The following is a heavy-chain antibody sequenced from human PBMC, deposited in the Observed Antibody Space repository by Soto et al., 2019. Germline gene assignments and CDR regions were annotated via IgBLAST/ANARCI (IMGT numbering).Heavy chain of an antibody. Sequence: QLQLVQSGAEVKKPGSSVKISCKASGGTFSPYTINWVRQAPGQGLVWMGRIIPFHGVTNYAQKFQARVTITADKPTSTAYMELSGLRFEDTAMYYCTRDWEITVSTWSFGGFWGRGTLVTVSS. V-gene: IGHV1-69*08. CDR3: TRDWEITVSTWSFGGF. J-gene: IGHJ4*02. CDR2: IIPFHGVT. CDR1: GGTFSPYT. D-gene: IGHD3-10*01.